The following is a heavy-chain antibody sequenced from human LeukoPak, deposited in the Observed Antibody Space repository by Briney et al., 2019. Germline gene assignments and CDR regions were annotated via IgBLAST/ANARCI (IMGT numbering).Heavy chain of an antibody. D-gene: IGHD4-11*01. J-gene: IGHJ3*02. Sequence: SETLSLTCTVSGVSISSYYWSWIRQPPGKGLEWIGYIYYSGSTNYNPSLKSRVTISVDTSKNQFSLKLSSVTAADTAVHYCARERVTYDAFDIWGQGTMVTVSS. V-gene: IGHV4-59*01. CDR2: IYYSGST. CDR3: ARERVTYDAFDI. CDR1: GVSISSYY.